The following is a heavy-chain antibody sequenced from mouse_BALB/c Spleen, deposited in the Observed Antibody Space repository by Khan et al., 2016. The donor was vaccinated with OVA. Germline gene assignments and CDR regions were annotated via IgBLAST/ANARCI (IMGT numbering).Heavy chain of an antibody. V-gene: IGHV1S132*01. J-gene: IGHJ3*01. CDR2: IFPGTGTT. CDR3: ARGYFGNYEFVY. CDR1: GYTFTSYW. D-gene: IGHD2-1*01. Sequence: VELVESGAELVKPGASVKLSCKTSGYTFTSYWIQWVKQRPGQGLGWIGQIFPGTGTTYYNENLKGKAKLTVDTSSSTAYMQLSSLTSEDSAVYFCARGYFGNYEFVYWGQGTLVTVSP.